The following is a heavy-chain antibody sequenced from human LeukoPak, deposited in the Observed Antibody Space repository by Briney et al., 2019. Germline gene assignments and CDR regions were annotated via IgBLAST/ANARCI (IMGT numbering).Heavy chain of an antibody. Sequence: KTSETLSLTCAVYGGSFSGYYWSWIRQPPGKGLEWIGEINHSGSTNYNPSLKSRVTISVDTSKNQFSLKLSSVTAADTAVYYCARGYPWWMVRRSYFDHWGQGTLVTVSS. V-gene: IGHV4-34*01. J-gene: IGHJ4*02. CDR3: ARGYPWWMVRRSYFDH. CDR1: GGSFSGYY. D-gene: IGHD6-19*01. CDR2: INHSGST.